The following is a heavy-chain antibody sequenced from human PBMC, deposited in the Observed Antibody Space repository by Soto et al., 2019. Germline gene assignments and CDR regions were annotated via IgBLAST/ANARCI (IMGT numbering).Heavy chain of an antibody. CDR1: GFAFSNYA. Sequence: GGSLRLSCAASGFAFSNYAMHWVRQAPGRGLEWVSSISTSIDATYYADSVKGRFTISRDDSKNTLYLQMNSLRADDSAVYYCAKDRTVAARNFDYWGQGTQVTVSS. V-gene: IGHV3-23*01. CDR2: ISTSIDAT. D-gene: IGHD6-6*01. CDR3: AKDRTVAARNFDY. J-gene: IGHJ4*02.